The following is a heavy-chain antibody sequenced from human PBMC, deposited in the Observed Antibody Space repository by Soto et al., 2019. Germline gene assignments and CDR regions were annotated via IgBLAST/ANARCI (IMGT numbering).Heavy chain of an antibody. Sequence: EVQLVESGRGLVQPGGSLKLSCSGSGFSFSGSAIHWVRQASGRGLEWVGRIRDKPNHYATAYAVSVRGRFTISRDDSQNTAYLQMNSLKTEDTAVYYCTRPPSGSYGDDSDFWGQGTLVTVSS. CDR3: TRPPSGSYGDDSDF. J-gene: IGHJ4*02. CDR2: IRDKPNHYAT. D-gene: IGHD3-10*01. V-gene: IGHV3-73*02. CDR1: GFSFSGSA.